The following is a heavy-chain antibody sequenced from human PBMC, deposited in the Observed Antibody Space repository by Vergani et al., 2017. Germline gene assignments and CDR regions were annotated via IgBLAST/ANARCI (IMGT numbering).Heavy chain of an antibody. V-gene: IGHV3-NL1*01. J-gene: IGHJ4*02. D-gene: IGHD2-15*01. CDR3: AREAYCSGGSCYSSGYFDY. CDR2: IYSGGST. Sequence: QVQLVESGGGVVQPGRSLRLSCAAPGFTFSTYAMHWVRQAPGKGLEWVSVIYSGGSTYYADSVKGRFTISRDNSKNTLYLQMNSLRAEDTAVYYCAREAYCSGGSCYSSGYFDYWGQGTLVTVSS. CDR1: GFTFSTYA.